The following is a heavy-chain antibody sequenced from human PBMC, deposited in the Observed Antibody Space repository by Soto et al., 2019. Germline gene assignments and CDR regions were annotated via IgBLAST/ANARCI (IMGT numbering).Heavy chain of an antibody. D-gene: IGHD3-22*01. V-gene: IGHV3-21*01. CDR1: GFTSSSYS. J-gene: IGHJ6*02. CDR2: ISSSSTYI. Sequence: PGGSLRLSCAASGFTSSSYSMNWVRQAPGKGLEWVSSISSSSTYIYYADSVKGRFTISRDNAKNSLYLQMNSLRAEDTAVYYCARDSYYDANYYGMDVWGQGTTVTVSS. CDR3: ARDSYYDANYYGMDV.